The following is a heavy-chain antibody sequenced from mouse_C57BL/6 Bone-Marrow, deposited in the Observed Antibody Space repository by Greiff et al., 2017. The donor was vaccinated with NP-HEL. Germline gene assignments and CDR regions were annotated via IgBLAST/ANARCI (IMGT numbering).Heavy chain of an antibody. CDR3: ARGGSSHWYFDV. D-gene: IGHD1-1*01. V-gene: IGHV1-26*01. CDR2: INPNNGGT. J-gene: IGHJ1*03. CDR1: GYTFTDYY. Sequence: EVKLQQSGPELVKPGASVKISCKASGYTFTDYYMNWVKQSHGKSLEWIGDINPNNGGTSYNQKFKGKATLTVDKSSSTAYMELRSLTSEDSAVYYCARGGSSHWYFDVWGTGTTVTVSS.